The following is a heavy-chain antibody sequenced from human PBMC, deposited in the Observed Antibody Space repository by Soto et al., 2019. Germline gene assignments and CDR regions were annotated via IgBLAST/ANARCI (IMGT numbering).Heavy chain of an antibody. J-gene: IGHJ4*02. V-gene: IGHV1-46*01. D-gene: IGHD3-22*01. CDR2: INPSGGST. CDR1: GYTFTSYY. CDR3: ARVQYYYYSSGDYYARYYLDY. Sequence: ASVKVSCKASGYTFTSYYMHWVRQAPGQGLEWMGIINPSGGSTSYAQKFQGRVTMTRDTSTSTVYMELSSLRSEDTAVYYCARVQYYYYSSGDYYARYYLDYWGQGTWVTVSS.